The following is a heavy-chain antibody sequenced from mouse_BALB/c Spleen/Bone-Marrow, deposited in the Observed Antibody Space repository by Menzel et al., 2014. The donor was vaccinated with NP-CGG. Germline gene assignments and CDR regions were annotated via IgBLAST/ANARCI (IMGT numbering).Heavy chain of an antibody. D-gene: IGHD2-4*01. V-gene: IGHV1S127*01. J-gene: IGHJ4*01. CDR2: IDPSDSET. CDR3: ASPHFEYEHYYGMDY. CDR1: GYSFTNYW. Sequence: QVQLQQSGPQLVWPGASVKISCKASGYSFTNYWMLWVKQRPGQGLEWIGMIDPSDSETRFNQKFKDKATLTVDKSSSSAYIQLSSPTSEDSAVYYCASPHFEYEHYYGMDYWGRGTSVTVFS.